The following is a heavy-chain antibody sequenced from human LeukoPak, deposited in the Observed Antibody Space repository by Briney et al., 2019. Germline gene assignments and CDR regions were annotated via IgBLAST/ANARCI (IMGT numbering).Heavy chain of an antibody. D-gene: IGHD6-19*01. Sequence: GRSLRLSCAASGFTFTSAGMHWVRQAPGKGLEWVAVATYDGSEVHYADSVKGRFTISRDTSRNTLHLQMNSLRVEDTAIYYCVKEQTSGWSRVADFWGQGTLVTVS. CDR2: ATYDGSEV. J-gene: IGHJ4*02. V-gene: IGHV3-30*18. CDR3: VKEQTSGWSRVADF. CDR1: GFTFTSAG.